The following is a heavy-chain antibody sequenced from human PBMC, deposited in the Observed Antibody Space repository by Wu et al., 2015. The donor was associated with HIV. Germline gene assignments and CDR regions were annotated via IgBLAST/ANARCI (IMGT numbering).Heavy chain of an antibody. J-gene: IGHJ4*02. CDR2: IVPLFDAP. CDR1: GNTFNA. D-gene: IGHD6-13*01. CDR3: TRSSFAGSSDTWYSFDK. V-gene: IGHV1-69*15. Sequence: QVQLVQSGAEVKKPGSSVKISCKASGNTFNAINWVRQAPGQGLEWMGRIVPLFDAPNYAQRFHDRLAITADGSTTTAYMELRNLRSEDTAVYFCTRSSFAGSSDTWYSFDKWGQGTLVTVSS.